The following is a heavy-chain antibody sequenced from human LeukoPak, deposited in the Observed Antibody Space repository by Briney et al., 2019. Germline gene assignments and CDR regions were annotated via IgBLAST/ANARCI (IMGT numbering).Heavy chain of an antibody. V-gene: IGHV3-9*01. J-gene: IGHJ3*02. CDR1: GFTFDDYA. D-gene: IGHD5-18*01. Sequence: HPGGSLRLSCAAPGFTFDDYAMHWVRQAPGKGLEWVSGISWNSGSIGYADSVKGRFTISRDNAKNSLYLQMNSLRAEDTALYYCAKDKSAMVKRSAFDIWGQGTMVTVSS. CDR2: ISWNSGSI. CDR3: AKDKSAMVKRSAFDI.